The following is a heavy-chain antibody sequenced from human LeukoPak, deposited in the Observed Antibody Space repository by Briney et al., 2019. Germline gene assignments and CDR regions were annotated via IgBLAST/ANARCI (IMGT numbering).Heavy chain of an antibody. Sequence: GGSLRLSCTASGYIFSSYGIHWVRQAPGKGLHWVTFIRYDGTNQYYADSVKGRFTVSRDNSKNTVYLQMNSLRPDDTAIYYCAKDAYGALDYWGQGTMVTVSS. CDR1: GYIFSSYG. D-gene: IGHD3-16*01. CDR2: IRYDGTNQ. CDR3: AKDAYGALDY. V-gene: IGHV3-30*02. J-gene: IGHJ4*02.